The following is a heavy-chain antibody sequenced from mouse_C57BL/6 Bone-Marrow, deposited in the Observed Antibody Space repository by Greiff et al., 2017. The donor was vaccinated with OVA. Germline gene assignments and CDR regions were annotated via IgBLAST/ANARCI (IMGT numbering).Heavy chain of an antibody. J-gene: IGHJ2*01. CDR3: TRGDLGFPY. Sequence: QVQLQQSGAELVRPGASVTLSCKASGYTFTDYEMHWVKQTPVHGLEWIGAIDPETGGTAYNQKFKGKAILTADKSSSTAYMELRSLTSEDSAVYYCTRGDLGFPYWGQGTTLTVSS. D-gene: IGHD3-1*01. V-gene: IGHV1-15*01. CDR1: GYTFTDYE. CDR2: IDPETGGT.